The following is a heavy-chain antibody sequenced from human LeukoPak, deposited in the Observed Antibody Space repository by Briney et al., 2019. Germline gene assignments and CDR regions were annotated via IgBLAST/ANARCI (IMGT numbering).Heavy chain of an antibody. CDR2: INHSGGT. Sequence: PSETLSLTCAVYGGSFSKYYWSWIRQPPGKGLEWIGGINHSGGTNYNPSLKSRVTISLDTSKSQISLKLTSVTAADTAVYFCARPGYCSASTCSGPFDIWGQGTMVTVSS. V-gene: IGHV4-34*01. CDR1: GGSFSKYY. CDR3: ARPGYCSASTCSGPFDI. J-gene: IGHJ3*02. D-gene: IGHD2-2*01.